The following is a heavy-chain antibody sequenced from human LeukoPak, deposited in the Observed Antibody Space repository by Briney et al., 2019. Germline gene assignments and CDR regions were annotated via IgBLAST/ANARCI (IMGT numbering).Heavy chain of an antibody. D-gene: IGHD3/OR15-3a*01. J-gene: IGHJ3*02. CDR1: GGSFSGYY. Sequence: PSETLSLTCAVYGGSFSGYYWSWIRQPPGKGLEWIGEINHSGSTNYNPSLKSRVTISVDTSKNQFSLKLSSVTAADTAVYYCVRLFRLEKIPLGAFDIWGQGTMVTVSS. CDR2: INHSGST. CDR3: VRLFRLEKIPLGAFDI. V-gene: IGHV4-34*01.